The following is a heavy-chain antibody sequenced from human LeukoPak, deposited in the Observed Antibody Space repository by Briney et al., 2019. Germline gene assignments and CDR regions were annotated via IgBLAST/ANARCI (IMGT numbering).Heavy chain of an antibody. V-gene: IGHV3-21*01. Sequence: GGSLRLSCAASGFTFRSYSMNWVRQAPGKGLEWVSTISTGSTYIYYADSVKGRFTISRDNAENSVYLQIHSLRGDDTAVYYCARDLSLGAPGGFDYWGQGTLVTVSS. J-gene: IGHJ4*02. CDR1: GFTFRSYS. CDR3: ARDLSLGAPGGFDY. CDR2: ISTGSTYI. D-gene: IGHD3-16*01.